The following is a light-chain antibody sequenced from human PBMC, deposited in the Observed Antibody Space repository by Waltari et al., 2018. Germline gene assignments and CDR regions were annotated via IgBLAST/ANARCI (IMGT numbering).Light chain of an antibody. J-gene: IGKJ2*01. V-gene: IGKV1-5*03. Sequence: DIQMTQSPYSLSASVRDRVTITCRASQSISNWLAWYQQKPGKAPILLIYKASILKSGVPSRFSGSGSGTQFTLTISSLQPGDFATYYCQQYNTYSSFGQGTKLEIK. CDR3: QQYNTYSS. CDR2: KAS. CDR1: QSISNW.